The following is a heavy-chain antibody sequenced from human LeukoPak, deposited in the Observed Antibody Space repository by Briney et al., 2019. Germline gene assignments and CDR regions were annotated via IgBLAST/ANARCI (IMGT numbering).Heavy chain of an antibody. V-gene: IGHV4-30-4*01. Sequence: SETLSLTCTVSGGSISSGDYYWSWIRQPPGKGLEWIGYIYYSGSTYYNPSLKSRVTISVDTSKNQFSLKLSSVTAADTAVYYCARESNYYDSSGYYLVDYWGQGTLVTVSS. CDR3: ARESNYYDSSGYYLVDY. CDR1: GGSISSGDYY. J-gene: IGHJ4*02. D-gene: IGHD3-22*01. CDR2: IYYSGST.